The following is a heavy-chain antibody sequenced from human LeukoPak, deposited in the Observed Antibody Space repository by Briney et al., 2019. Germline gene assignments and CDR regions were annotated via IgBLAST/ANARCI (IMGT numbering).Heavy chain of an antibody. CDR1: GFTFSSYG. V-gene: IGHV3-30*02. J-gene: IGHJ3*02. D-gene: IGHD4-17*01. CDR3: AKDKATVLPFDI. CDR2: IRYDGSNK. Sequence: GGSLRLSCAASGFTFSSYGMHWVRQAPGKGLEWVAFIRYDGSNKYYADSVKGRFTISRDNSKNALYLQMNSLRAEDTAVYYCAKDKATVLPFDIWGQGTMVTVSS.